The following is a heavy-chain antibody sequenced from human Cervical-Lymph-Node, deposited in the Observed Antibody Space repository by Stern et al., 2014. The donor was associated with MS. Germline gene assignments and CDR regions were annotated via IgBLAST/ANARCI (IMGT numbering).Heavy chain of an antibody. J-gene: IGHJ4*02. CDR3: ARDRGSYSDY. Sequence: VQLVESGAEVERPGASVKVSCKASGYTFTAYFLHWLRQAPGQGLEWMGWISPKTGSATYAQKLQDRVTMTRDTSINTGYMEVSSLRSDDTAVYYCARDRGSYSDYWGQGTLVAVSS. CDR1: GYTFTAYF. D-gene: IGHD1-26*01. V-gene: IGHV1-2*02. CDR2: ISPKTGSA.